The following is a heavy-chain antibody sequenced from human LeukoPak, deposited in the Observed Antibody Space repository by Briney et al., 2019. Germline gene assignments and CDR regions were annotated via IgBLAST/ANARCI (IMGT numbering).Heavy chain of an antibody. Sequence: PGRSLRLSCAASGFTFDDYAMHWVRQAPGKGLEWVSGISWNSGSIGYADSVKGRFTISRDNAKNSLYLQMNSLRAEDMALYYCAKDLGAYGNDAFDIWGQGTMVTVSS. CDR1: GFTFDDYA. CDR2: ISWNSGSI. V-gene: IGHV3-9*03. J-gene: IGHJ3*02. D-gene: IGHD3-10*01. CDR3: AKDLGAYGNDAFDI.